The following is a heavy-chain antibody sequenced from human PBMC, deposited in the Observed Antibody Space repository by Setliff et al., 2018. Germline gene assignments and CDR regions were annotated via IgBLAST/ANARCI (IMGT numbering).Heavy chain of an antibody. CDR1: GYSISSGYY. CDR3: ARTSVMVTLRNAFDI. V-gene: IGHV4-38-2*01. J-gene: IGHJ3*02. D-gene: IGHD2-21*02. CDR2: IYHSGST. Sequence: SETLSLTCAVSGYSISSGYYWGWIRQPPGKGLEWIGSIYHSGSTYYNPSLKSRVTISVDTSKNQFSLKLSSVTAADTAVYYCARTSVMVTLRNAFDIWGQGTMVTVSS.